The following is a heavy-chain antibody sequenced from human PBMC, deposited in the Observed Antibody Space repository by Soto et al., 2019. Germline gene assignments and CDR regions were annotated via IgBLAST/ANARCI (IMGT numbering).Heavy chain of an antibody. V-gene: IGHV1-69*06. CDR3: ARGGQQWLGHYYFDF. Sequence: QVQLVQSGAEVKKPGSSVKVSCKASGGTFSSYAISWVRQAPGQGLEWMGGIIPIFGTANYAQKFQGRVTITADKYRSTAYRELSSLRSEDTAVYYCARGGQQWLGHYYFDFWGQGTLVTVS. CDR1: GGTFSSYA. CDR2: IIPIFGTA. D-gene: IGHD6-19*01. J-gene: IGHJ4*02.